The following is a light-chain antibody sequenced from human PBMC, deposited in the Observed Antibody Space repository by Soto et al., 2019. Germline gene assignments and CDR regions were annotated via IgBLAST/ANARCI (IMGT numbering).Light chain of an antibody. CDR1: QSVSSN. CDR2: DVS. CDR3: QQRTDWPIT. J-gene: IGKJ5*01. Sequence: EIVMTQSPATLSVSPGERDTLSCGASQSVSSNLAWYQQKPGQAPRLLIYDVSNRATGIPARFSGSGSGTDFTLTISGLEPEDFAVYYCQQRTDWPITFGQGTRLENK. V-gene: IGKV3-11*01.